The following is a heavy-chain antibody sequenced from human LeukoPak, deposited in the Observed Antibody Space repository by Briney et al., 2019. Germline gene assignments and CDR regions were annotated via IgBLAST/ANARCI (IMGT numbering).Heavy chain of an antibody. V-gene: IGHV3-53*01. CDR2: IYSGGST. D-gene: IGHD6-19*01. CDR3: ARHPVAGPLDY. Sequence: GGSLRLSCAASGFTVSSNYMSWVRQAPGKGLEWVSVIYSGGSTYYADSVKGRFTISRVNSKNTLYLQMNSLRAEDTAVYYCARHPVAGPLDYWGQGTLVTVSS. CDR1: GFTVSSNY. J-gene: IGHJ4*02.